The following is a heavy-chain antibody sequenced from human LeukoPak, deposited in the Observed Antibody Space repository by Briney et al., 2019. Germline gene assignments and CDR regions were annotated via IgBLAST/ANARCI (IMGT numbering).Heavy chain of an antibody. D-gene: IGHD2-15*01. J-gene: IGHJ3*02. CDR2: IWYDGSNK. CDR3: ARDALRYCSGGSCYSGAFDI. Sequence: TGGSLRLSCAASGFTFSSYGMHWVRQAPGKGLEWVAVIWYDGSNKYYADSVKGRFTISRDNSKNTLYLQMNSLRAEDTAVYYCARDALRYCSGGSCYSGAFDIWGQGTMVTVSS. CDR1: GFTFSSYG. V-gene: IGHV3-33*01.